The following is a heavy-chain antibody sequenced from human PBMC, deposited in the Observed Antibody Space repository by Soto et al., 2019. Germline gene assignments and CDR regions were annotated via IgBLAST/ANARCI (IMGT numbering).Heavy chain of an antibody. V-gene: IGHV4-31*03. CDR2: IYYSGTT. D-gene: IGHD5-18*01. CDR3: ARGRGYSYGPYYFDY. CDR1: CGSISSEGYY. J-gene: IGHJ4*02. Sequence: SETLSLTCTVSCGSISSEGYYWSWFRQLPGKGLEWIGDIYYSGTTYHNPSHRSRLTISGDASKNQFSLKLSSVTAADTALYYCARGRGYSYGPYYFDYWGQGTLVTVS.